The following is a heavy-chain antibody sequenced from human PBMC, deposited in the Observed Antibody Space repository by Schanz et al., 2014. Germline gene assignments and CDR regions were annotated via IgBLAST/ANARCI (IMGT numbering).Heavy chain of an antibody. CDR2: ISGSGVIT. Sequence: EVQLVESGGGLVQPGGSLRLSCATSGFTFSTYAMSWVRQAPGKGLEWVSGISGSGVITYYEDSVKGRFTISRDNSKNTLYLQMNSLRAEDTAIYYCVKYRYSVFDFDYWGQGTLVTVSS. CDR3: VKYRYSVFDFDY. V-gene: IGHV3-23*04. J-gene: IGHJ4*02. D-gene: IGHD3-16*02. CDR1: GFTFSTYA.